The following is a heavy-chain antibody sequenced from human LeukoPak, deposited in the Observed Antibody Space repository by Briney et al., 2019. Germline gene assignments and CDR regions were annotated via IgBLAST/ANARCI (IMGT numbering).Heavy chain of an antibody. J-gene: IGHJ4*02. V-gene: IGHV4-39*07. Sequence: PSETLSLTCTVSGGSISSSSYYWGWLRQPPGKGLEWLGSIYYSGSTYYNPSLKSRVTISVDTSKNQFSLKLSSVTAADTAVYYCARIKSRVTIFGVVILPIFDYWGQGTLVTVSS. CDR3: ARIKSRVTIFGVVILPIFDY. CDR1: GGSISSSSYY. D-gene: IGHD3-3*01. CDR2: IYYSGST.